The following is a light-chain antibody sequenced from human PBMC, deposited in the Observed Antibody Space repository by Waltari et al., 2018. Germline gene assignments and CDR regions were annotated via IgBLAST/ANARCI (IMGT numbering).Light chain of an antibody. V-gene: IGKV1D-43*01. CDR1: QGISSC. CDR3: QQYYSTPLT. Sequence: AIRMTQSPFSLPASVEDRVTITCWASQGISSCLAWCQQKPVKTPNVFISYASSLQSGCPSGLSGSGSGTDYTLTISSLQPEDFATYYCQQYYSTPLTFGGGTNVEIK. J-gene: IGKJ4*01. CDR2: YAS.